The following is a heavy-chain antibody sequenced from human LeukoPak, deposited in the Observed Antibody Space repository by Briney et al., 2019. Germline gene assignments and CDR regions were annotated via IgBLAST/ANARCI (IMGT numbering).Heavy chain of an antibody. CDR3: ARGWDNWNDGLNMDV. V-gene: IGHV4-59*01. D-gene: IGHD1-20*01. CDR2: IYYSGST. J-gene: IGHJ6*03. Sequence: PSETLSLTCTVSGGSISSYYWSWIRQPPGKGLEWIGYIYYSGSTNYNPSLKSRVTISVDTSKNQFSLKLSSVTAADTAVYYCARGWDNWNDGLNMDVWGKGTTVTVSS. CDR1: GGSISSYY.